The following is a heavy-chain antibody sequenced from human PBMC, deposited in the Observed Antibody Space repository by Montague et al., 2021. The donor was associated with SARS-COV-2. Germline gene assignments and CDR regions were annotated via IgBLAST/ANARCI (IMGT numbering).Heavy chain of an antibody. J-gene: IGHJ6*02. CDR2: INHSGST. CDR3: ARGQTDGDYFYVMDD. Sequence: SETLSLTCAVYAGAFNGYYWSWIRQPPGKGLEWIGEINHSGSTNYNPSLKSRVTISVDTSKNQFSLKLSSVTAADTAVYYCARGQTDGDYFYVMDDWGQGTTVTVSS. CDR1: AGAFNGYY. V-gene: IGHV4-34*01. D-gene: IGHD4-17*01.